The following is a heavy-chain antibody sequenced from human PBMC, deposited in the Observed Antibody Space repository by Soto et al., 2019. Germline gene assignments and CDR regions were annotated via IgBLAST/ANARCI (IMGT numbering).Heavy chain of an antibody. CDR2: IYFLGST. CDR3: ARFYMVRRFMSAFDI. V-gene: IGHV4-31*03. J-gene: IGHJ3*02. CDR1: GGSISSGGYY. Sequence: QVQLQESGPGLVKPSQTLSLACTVSGGSISSGGYYWSWIRQHPGKGLEWIGYIYFLGSTYYNPSLKSRVTTSVDTSKKQSSLKLSSVTAADTAVYYCARFYMVRRFMSAFDIWGQGTMVTVSS. D-gene: IGHD3-10*01.